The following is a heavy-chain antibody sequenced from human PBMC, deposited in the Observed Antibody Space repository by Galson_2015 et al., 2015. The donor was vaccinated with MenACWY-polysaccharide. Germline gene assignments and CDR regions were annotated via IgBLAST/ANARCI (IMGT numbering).Heavy chain of an antibody. CDR1: GFTFSRYW. J-gene: IGHJ4*02. CDR3: ATQNIATGEDFDY. CDR2: INSDGTST. D-gene: IGHD7-27*01. Sequence: SLRLSCAVSGFTFSRYWVHWVRHGPGKGLEWVSRINSDGTSTSYGDSVKGRFTVSRDNAKNTLYLQMNSLRAEDTAVYYCATQNIATGEDFDYWGQGTLVTVSS. V-gene: IGHV3-74*01.